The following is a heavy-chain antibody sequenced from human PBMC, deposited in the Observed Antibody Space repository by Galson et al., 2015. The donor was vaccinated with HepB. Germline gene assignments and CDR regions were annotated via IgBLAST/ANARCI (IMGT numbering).Heavy chain of an antibody. J-gene: IGHJ6*02. D-gene: IGHD4-17*01. V-gene: IGHV3-7*03. CDR3: ARGGDYWGAWDYYGMDV. CDR2: IKQDGSEK. Sequence: SLRLSCAASGFTFSSYWMSWVRQAPGKGLEWVANIKQDGSEKYYVDSVKGRFTISRDNAKNSLYLQMNSLRAEDTAVYYCARGGDYWGAWDYYGMDVWGQGTTVTVSS. CDR1: GFTFSSYW.